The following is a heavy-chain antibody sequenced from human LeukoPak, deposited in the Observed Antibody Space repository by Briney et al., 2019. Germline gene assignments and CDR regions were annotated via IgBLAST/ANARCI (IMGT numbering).Heavy chain of an antibody. CDR1: GFTFSSYG. CDR3: AKLTSHSSSWYRWFDP. D-gene: IGHD6-13*01. Sequence: GGSLRLSCAASGFTFSSYGMHWVRQAPGKGLEWVAFIRYDGSNKYYADSVKGRFTISRDNSKNTLYLQMNSLRADNTVVYYCAKLTSHSSSWYRWFDPWGQGTLVTVSS. V-gene: IGHV3-30*02. J-gene: IGHJ5*02. CDR2: IRYDGSNK.